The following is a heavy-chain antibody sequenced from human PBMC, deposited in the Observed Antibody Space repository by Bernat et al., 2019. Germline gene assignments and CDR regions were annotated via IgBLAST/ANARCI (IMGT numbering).Heavy chain of an antibody. J-gene: IGHJ4*02. CDR2: INAGGGRT. CDR3: GKDAEVCSGSTCYRPSNY. CDR1: GFTFSTYA. Sequence: EVQLVESGGGLVQPGGSLRLSCEASGFTFSTYAMSWVRQAPGKGLEWVSGINAGGGRTYYADSVKGRFNISRDNSENTVDLQMNSLRAEDTALYYCGKDAEVCSGSTCYRPSNYWGQGTLVTVSA. V-gene: IGHV3-23*04. D-gene: IGHD2-15*01.